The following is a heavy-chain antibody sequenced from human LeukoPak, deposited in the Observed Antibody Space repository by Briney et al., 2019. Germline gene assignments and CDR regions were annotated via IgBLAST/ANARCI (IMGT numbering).Heavy chain of an antibody. D-gene: IGHD3-10*01. CDR1: GGTFSSYA. CDR3: ASPLAHPWFGGLLDYYGMDV. J-gene: IGHJ6*02. CDR2: IIPILGIA. V-gene: IGHV1-69*04. Sequence: GASVKVSCKASGGTFSSYAISWVRQAPGQGLEWMGRIIPILGIANYAQKFQGRVTITADKSTSTAYMELSSLRSEDTAVYYCASPLAHPWFGGLLDYYGMDVWGQGTTVTVSS.